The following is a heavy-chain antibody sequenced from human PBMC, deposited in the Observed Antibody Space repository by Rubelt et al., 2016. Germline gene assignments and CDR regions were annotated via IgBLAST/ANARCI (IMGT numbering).Heavy chain of an antibody. CDR3: ARQGRAAARYYV. V-gene: IGHV4-39*01. CDR2: IYYSGST. D-gene: IGHD6-13*01. CDR1: GGSLSSSAYY. J-gene: IGHJ6*02. Sequence: QLQLQESGPGLVKPSETLSLTCTVSGGSLSSSAYYWGWIRQPPGKGLEWIGSIYYSGSTYYNPSLKSRVTISVDTSKNQFSLKRSSVTAADAAVYYCARQGRAAARYYVWGQGTTGTVSS.